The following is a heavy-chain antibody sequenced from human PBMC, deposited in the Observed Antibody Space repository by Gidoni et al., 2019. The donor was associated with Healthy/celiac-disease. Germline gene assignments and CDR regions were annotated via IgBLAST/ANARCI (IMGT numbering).Heavy chain of an antibody. Sequence: QVQLVQSGAEVKKPGASVKVSCKVSGYTLTELSLPWVRQAPGKGLEWLGGFDPEDGETIYAQKFQGRVTMTEDTSTDTAYMELSSLRSEDTAVYYCATSRYDSSGYGSGPNAFDIWGQGTMVTVSS. CDR3: ATSRYDSSGYGSGPNAFDI. V-gene: IGHV1-24*01. D-gene: IGHD3-22*01. CDR1: GYTLTELS. J-gene: IGHJ3*02. CDR2: FDPEDGET.